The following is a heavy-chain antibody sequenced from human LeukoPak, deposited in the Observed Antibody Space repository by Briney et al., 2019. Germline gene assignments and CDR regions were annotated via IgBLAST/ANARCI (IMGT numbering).Heavy chain of an antibody. CDR1: GGSISSGSYY. CDR3: ARVGHAVWPVWFDP. J-gene: IGHJ5*02. V-gene: IGHV4-61*02. CDR2: ICTSGST. Sequence: SETLSLTCTVSGGSISSGSYYWSWIRQPAGKGLEWIGRICTSGSTNYNPSLKSRVTISVDTSKNQFSLKLSSVTAADTAVYYCARVGHAVWPVWFDPWGQGTLVTVSS. D-gene: IGHD3-16*01.